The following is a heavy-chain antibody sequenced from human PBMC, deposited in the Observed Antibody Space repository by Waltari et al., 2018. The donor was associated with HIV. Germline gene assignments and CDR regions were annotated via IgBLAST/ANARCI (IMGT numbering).Heavy chain of an antibody. CDR3: ARDPDSSIRFYSYYYGLDV. J-gene: IGHJ6*02. CDR1: GYTFTNYG. D-gene: IGHD6-19*01. V-gene: IGHV1-18*01. CDR2: ISAYNGNT. Sequence: QVQLVQSGAEVKKSGASVKVSCKASGYTFTNYGISWVRQAPGQGIEWMGWISAYNGNTKYAQKLQGRFTMTTDTSTTTAYMELRSLRSDDTAVYYCARDPDSSIRFYSYYYGLDVWGQGTTVTVSS.